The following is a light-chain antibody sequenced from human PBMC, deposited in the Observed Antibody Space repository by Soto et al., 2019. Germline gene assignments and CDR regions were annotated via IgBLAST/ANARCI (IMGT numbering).Light chain of an antibody. CDR1: QSVSSAY. J-gene: IGKJ1*01. CDR3: QHYCSSSTWT. CDR2: AAS. Sequence: EIVLTQSPGTLSLSPGERATLSCRASQSVSSAYLAWYQHKPGQPPTLLIYAASSRVTGIPDGFSGSGSGTDFTLTISRLEPEEFAVYYCQHYCSSSTWTFGPGTKVEIK. V-gene: IGKV3-20*01.